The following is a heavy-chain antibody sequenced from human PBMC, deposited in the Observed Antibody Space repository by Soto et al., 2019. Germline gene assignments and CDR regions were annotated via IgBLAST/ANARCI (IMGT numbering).Heavy chain of an antibody. J-gene: IGHJ5*02. CDR2: IDPNRGGT. Sequence: GASVKVSCKASGYTFTDNSVHWVRQAPGQGLEWMGWIDPNRGGTNYAQKFQDRVTMTRDTSISTVYMELTRLRSDDTAVYYCAREPRLRSGYPNWLDPCGQGTLVTVYS. CDR3: AREPRLRSGYPNWLDP. CDR1: GYTFTDNS. D-gene: IGHD3-22*01. V-gene: IGHV1-2*02.